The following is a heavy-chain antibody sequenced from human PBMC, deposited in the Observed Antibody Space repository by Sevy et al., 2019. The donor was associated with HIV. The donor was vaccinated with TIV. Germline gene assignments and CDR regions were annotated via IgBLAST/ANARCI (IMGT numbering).Heavy chain of an antibody. J-gene: IGHJ6*02. D-gene: IGHD2-15*01. CDR3: ARDCSGGSCYSSGYYYYGMDV. Sequence: SETLSLTCTVSGGSISSYYWSWIRQPPGKGLEWIGYIYYSGSTNYNPSLKSRVTISVDTSKNQFFLKLSSVTAADTAVYYCARDCSGGSCYSSGYYYYGMDVWGQGTTVTVSS. CDR2: IYYSGST. CDR1: GGSISSYY. V-gene: IGHV4-59*01.